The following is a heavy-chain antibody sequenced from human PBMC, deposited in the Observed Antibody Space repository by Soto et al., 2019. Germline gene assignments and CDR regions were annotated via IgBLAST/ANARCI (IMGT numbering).Heavy chain of an antibody. J-gene: IGHJ4*02. CDR1: GYTFTGYY. CDR3: ARGPIVVVPAAIQTGDY. CDR2: INPNSGGT. V-gene: IGHV1-2*02. Sequence: ASVKVSCKASGYTFTGYYMHWVRQAPGQGLEWMGWINPNSGGTNYAQKFQGRVTMTRDTSISTAYMELSRLRSDDTAVYYCARGPIVVVPAAIQTGDYWGQGTLVPVSS. D-gene: IGHD2-2*02.